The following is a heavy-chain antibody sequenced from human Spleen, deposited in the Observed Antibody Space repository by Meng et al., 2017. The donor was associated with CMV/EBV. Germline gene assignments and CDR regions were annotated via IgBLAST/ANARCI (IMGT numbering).Heavy chain of an antibody. CDR1: GFAFSTYW. CDR2: IYSDGSSS. D-gene: IGHD4-17*01. CDR3: ARVGYGENDAFDI. J-gene: IGHJ3*02. Sequence: GGSLRLSCAASGFAFSTYWMNWVRQVPGKGLVWVALIYSDGSSSRYADSVKGRFTISRDNAKNTVYLQMNSLRAEDTAVYYCARVGYGENDAFDIWGQGTMVTVSS. V-gene: IGHV3-74*01.